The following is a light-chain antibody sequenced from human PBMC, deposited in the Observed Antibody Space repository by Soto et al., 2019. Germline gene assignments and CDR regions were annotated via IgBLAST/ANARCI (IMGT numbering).Light chain of an antibody. V-gene: IGLV2-14*01. CDR2: EVR. CDR3: AAWDASLSACV. Sequence: QSALTQPASVSGSAGQSITISCSGTMRDVGAYNLVSWYQQHPGTAPKLIIYEVRNRPSGISSRFSGSRSGNTASLTISGLRSEDEAVYYCAAWDASLSACVFGNGTKLTVL. CDR1: MRDVGAYNL. J-gene: IGLJ1*01.